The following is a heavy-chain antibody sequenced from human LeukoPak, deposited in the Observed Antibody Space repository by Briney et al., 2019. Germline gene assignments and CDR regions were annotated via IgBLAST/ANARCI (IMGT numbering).Heavy chain of an antibody. J-gene: IGHJ6*03. D-gene: IGHD2-2*01. CDR3: ARDESSTSSYYYMDV. CDR1: GFTFDDYG. Sequence: PGGSLRLSCAASGFTFDDYGMSWVRQAPGKGLEWVSGINWNGGSTGYADSVKGRFTISRDNAKNSLYLQMNSLRAEDTALYYCARDESSTSSYYYMDVWGKGTTVTVSS. V-gene: IGHV3-20*04. CDR2: INWNGGST.